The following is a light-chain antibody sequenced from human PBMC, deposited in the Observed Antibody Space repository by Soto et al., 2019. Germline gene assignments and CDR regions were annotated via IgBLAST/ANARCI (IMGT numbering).Light chain of an antibody. Sequence: EIVLTQSPGTLSLSPGEGATLSCRASQSISSNFLAWYQQKRGQAPRLLIHGASNRATGIPDRFSGSGSGTDFTLTITRLEPEDFAVYYCQQYSSSMYTFGQGTKLEI. CDR2: GAS. CDR3: QQYSSSMYT. CDR1: QSISSNF. J-gene: IGKJ2*01. V-gene: IGKV3-20*01.